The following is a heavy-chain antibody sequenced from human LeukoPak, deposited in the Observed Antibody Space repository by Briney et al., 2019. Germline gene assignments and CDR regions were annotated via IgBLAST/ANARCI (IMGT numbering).Heavy chain of an antibody. CDR3: ARAVGDYVWGSYRYLGHYFDY. D-gene: IGHD3-16*02. Sequence: GGSLRLSCAASGFTFSSYGMNWVRQAPGKGLEWVSGISGDAGRTYYADSVKGRFTIYRDNSKNTLYLQMNSLRAEDTAVYYCARAVGDYVWGSYRYLGHYFDYWGQGTLVTVSS. CDR2: ISGDAGRT. V-gene: IGHV3-23*01. J-gene: IGHJ4*02. CDR1: GFTFSSYG.